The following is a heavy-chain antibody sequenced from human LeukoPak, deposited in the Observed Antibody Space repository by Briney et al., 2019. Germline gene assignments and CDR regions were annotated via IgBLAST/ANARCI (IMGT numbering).Heavy chain of an antibody. CDR2: ISHDGSNE. J-gene: IGHJ6*04. V-gene: IGHV3-30*18. CDR1: GFTFSSYG. D-gene: IGHD3-10*01. CDR3: AKEGYYGSGSFPDV. Sequence: GRSLRLSCAASGFTFSSYGMHWVRQAPGKGLEWVAVISHDGSNEYYADSVKGRFTIFRDNSKDTLFLQMNSLRVEDMALYYCAKEGYYGSGSFPDVWGKKTTATVSS.